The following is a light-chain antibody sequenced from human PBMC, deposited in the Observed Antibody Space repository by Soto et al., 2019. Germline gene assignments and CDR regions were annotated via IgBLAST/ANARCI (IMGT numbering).Light chain of an antibody. CDR2: DAS. V-gene: IGKV1-5*01. Sequence: DIQMTQSPSTLSASVGDRVTITCRASQSISTWLAWYQQKPGKAPKFLIFDASNLASGVPSRFSGSGSGTEFTLTISSLEPEDFAVYYCQQRYNWPLTFGGGTKVDIK. CDR1: QSISTW. J-gene: IGKJ4*01. CDR3: QQRYNWPLT.